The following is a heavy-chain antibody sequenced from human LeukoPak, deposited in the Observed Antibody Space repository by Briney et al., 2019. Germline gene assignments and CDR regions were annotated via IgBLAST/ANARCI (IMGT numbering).Heavy chain of an antibody. D-gene: IGHD2-15*01. J-gene: IGHJ6*02. CDR3: ARFGGGYGMDV. Sequence: GSLRLSCAASGFNFSSYSMNWVRQAPGRGLEWVSSISSSSSYIYYADSVKGRFTISRDNAKNSLYLQMNSLRAEDTAVYYCARFGGGYGMDVWGQGTTVTVSS. CDR2: ISSSSSYI. CDR1: GFNFSSYS. V-gene: IGHV3-21*06.